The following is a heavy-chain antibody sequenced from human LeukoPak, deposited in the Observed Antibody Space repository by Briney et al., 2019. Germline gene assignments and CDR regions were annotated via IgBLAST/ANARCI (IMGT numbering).Heavy chain of an antibody. V-gene: IGHV1-2*02. D-gene: IGHD3-10*01. CDR2: INPNSGGT. J-gene: IGHJ6*03. CDR3: ARDSRGTMVRGVTGYYYYMDV. Sequence: GASVTVSCKASGYTFTGYYMHWVRQAPGQGLEWMGWINPNSGGTNYAQKFQGRVTMTRDTSISTAYMELSRLRSDDTAVYYCARDSRGTMVRGVTGYYYYMDVWGKGTTVTISS. CDR1: GYTFTGYY.